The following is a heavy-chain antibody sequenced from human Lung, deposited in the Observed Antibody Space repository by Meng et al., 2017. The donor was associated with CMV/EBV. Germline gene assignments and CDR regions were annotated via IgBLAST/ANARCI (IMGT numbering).Heavy chain of an antibody. J-gene: IGHJ6*02. D-gene: IGHD3-3*01. CDR3: ARGRDFWSGSGGMDV. CDR1: GGTFSSYA. V-gene: IGHV1-69*05. Sequence: SVKVSXKASGGTFSSYAISWVRQAPGQGLEWMGGIIPIFGTANYAQKFQGRVTITTDESTSTAYMELSSLRSEDTAVYYCARGRDFWSGSGGMDVWGQGTTVTFSS. CDR2: IIPIFGTA.